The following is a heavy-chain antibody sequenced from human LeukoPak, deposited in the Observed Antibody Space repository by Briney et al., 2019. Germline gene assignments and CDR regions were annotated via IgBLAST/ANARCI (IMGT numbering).Heavy chain of an antibody. Sequence: GASVKVSCKASGGTFSSYAISWVRQAPGQGLEWMGGIIPIFGTANYAQKFQGRVTITADESTSTAYMELSSLRSEDTAVYYCARGPMVRGVIIPLYWGQGTLVTVSS. CDR1: GGTFSSYA. D-gene: IGHD3-10*01. V-gene: IGHV1-69*13. CDR2: IIPIFGTA. CDR3: ARGPMVRGVIIPLY. J-gene: IGHJ4*02.